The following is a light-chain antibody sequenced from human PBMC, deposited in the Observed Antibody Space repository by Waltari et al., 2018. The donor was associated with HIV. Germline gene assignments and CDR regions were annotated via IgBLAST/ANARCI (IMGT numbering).Light chain of an antibody. Sequence: AGLTQPSSFSKGLGQNVTLTRTGNEKNVGHEGAVWLLRHEGHPPEVLSYRGGARPAGISQKYSASRSGNTASLTITGLRVDDEAVYYCSAWDSSLSEWVFGGGTKLTVL. CDR1: EKNVGHEG. CDR2: RGG. CDR3: SAWDSSLSEWV. J-gene: IGLJ3*02. V-gene: IGLV10-54*01.